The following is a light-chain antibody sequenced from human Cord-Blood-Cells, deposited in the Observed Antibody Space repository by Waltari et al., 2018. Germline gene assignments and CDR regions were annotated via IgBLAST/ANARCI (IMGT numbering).Light chain of an antibody. J-gene: IGLJ3*02. CDR2: NDS. Sequence: SYELTQPPSVSVSLGQMARITCSGEALPKKYAYWYQQKPGQFPVLGINNDSERPSRIPERFSCSRSREIVTLTISGVQAADEACHYRLSAGSSGTWVVGGGTKLTVL. CDR3: LSAGSSGTWV. CDR1: ALPKKY. V-gene: IGLV3-16*01.